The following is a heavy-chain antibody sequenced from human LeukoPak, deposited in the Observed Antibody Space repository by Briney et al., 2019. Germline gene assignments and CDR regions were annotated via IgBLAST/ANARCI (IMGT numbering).Heavy chain of an antibody. CDR3: ASLGDDY. V-gene: IGHV3-7*01. CDR2: IKPDGSDM. CDR1: GFTFRNYW. J-gene: IGHJ4*02. Sequence: GGSLRLSCAASGFTFRNYWMSWVRQAPGRGLEWVANIKPDGSDMNYMNSVKGRFTISRDNAKNSLFLQMNSLRADDTADYYCASLGDDYWGQGILVTVSS.